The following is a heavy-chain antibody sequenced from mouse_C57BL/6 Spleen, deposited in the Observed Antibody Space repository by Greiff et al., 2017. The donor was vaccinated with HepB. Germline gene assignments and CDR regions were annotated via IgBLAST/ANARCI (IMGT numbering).Heavy chain of an antibody. CDR3: ARKETETWDAYFDY. V-gene: IGHV1-22*01. CDR2: INPNNGGT. CDR1: GYTFTDYN. Sequence: VQLQQSGPELVKPGASVKMSCKASGYTFTDYNMHWVKQSHGKSLEWIGYINPNNGGTSYNQKFKGKATLTVNKSSSTAYMALRSLTSEDSAVYYCARKETETWDAYFDYWGQGTTLTVSS. D-gene: IGHD4-1*01. J-gene: IGHJ2*01.